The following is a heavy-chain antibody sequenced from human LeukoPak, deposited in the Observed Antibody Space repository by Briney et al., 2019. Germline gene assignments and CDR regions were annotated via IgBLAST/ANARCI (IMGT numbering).Heavy chain of an antibody. CDR1: GFTFSSYE. CDR3: AKDMNVVVVAATGGGVDY. Sequence: GGSLRLSCAASGFTFSSYEMNWVRQAPGRGLEWVSYISSSGSTIYYADSVKGRFTISRDNAKNSLYLQMNSLRAEDTAVYYCAKDMNVVVVAATGGGVDYWGQGTLVTVSS. J-gene: IGHJ4*02. D-gene: IGHD2-15*01. V-gene: IGHV3-48*03. CDR2: ISSSGSTI.